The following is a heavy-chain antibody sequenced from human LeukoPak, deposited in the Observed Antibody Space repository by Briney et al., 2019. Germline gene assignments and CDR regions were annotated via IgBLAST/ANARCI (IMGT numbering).Heavy chain of an antibody. CDR1: GGSISNHY. Sequence: SETLSLTCTVSGGSISNHYWSWIRQPAGKGLEWIGRKYARGNSNYNPPVQSRVTMSVDTSKNQFSLKLRSVTAADTAVYYCARGRYCSADICTGGDSFDIWGQGTMVSVSS. J-gene: IGHJ3*02. D-gene: IGHD2-15*01. CDR3: ARGRYCSADICTGGDSFDI. V-gene: IGHV4-4*07. CDR2: KYARGNS.